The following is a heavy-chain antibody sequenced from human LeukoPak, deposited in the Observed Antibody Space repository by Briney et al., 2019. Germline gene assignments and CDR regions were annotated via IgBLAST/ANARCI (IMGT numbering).Heavy chain of an antibody. CDR2: IYPGDSDT. CDR1: GYSFSSYW. V-gene: IGHV5-51*01. Sequence: GESLKISCQGSGYSFSSYWIGWVRQMPGKGLEWMGLIYPGDSDTRYSPSFQGQVTISADKSISTAYLQWSSLKASDTAMYYCARTRLKSQWWSFDYWGQGTLVTVSS. D-gene: IGHD2-15*01. CDR3: ARTRLKSQWWSFDY. J-gene: IGHJ4*02.